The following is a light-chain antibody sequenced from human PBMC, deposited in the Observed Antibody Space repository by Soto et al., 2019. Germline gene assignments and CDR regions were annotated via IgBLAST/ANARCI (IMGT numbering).Light chain of an antibody. Sequence: QSALTQPPSASGSPGQSVTISCTGSSSDVGGYNYVSWYQQHPGKAPKLMIYEVTKRPSGVPDRFSGSKSGNTASLTVSGLQAEDEADYYCSSYAGRNILLFGGGTKLTVL. J-gene: IGLJ3*02. CDR3: SSYAGRNILL. V-gene: IGLV2-8*01. CDR1: SSDVGGYNY. CDR2: EVT.